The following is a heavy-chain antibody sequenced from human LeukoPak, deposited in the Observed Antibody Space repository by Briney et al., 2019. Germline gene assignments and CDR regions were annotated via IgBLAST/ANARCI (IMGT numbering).Heavy chain of an antibody. CDR1: GGSISSYY. Sequence: SETLSLTCTVSGGSISSYYWNWIRQPPGKGLEWIGYIYYNGSTNYNPSLKSRVTISVDTSKNQFSLKLSSVTAADTAVYYCAGRLWRRDGYNLSAFDIWGQGTMVTVSS. D-gene: IGHD5-24*01. J-gene: IGHJ3*02. CDR2: IYYNGST. V-gene: IGHV4-59*01. CDR3: AGRLWRRDGYNLSAFDI.